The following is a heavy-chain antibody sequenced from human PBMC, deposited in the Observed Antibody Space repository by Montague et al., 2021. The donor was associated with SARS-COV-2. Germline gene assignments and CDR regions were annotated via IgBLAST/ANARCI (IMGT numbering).Heavy chain of an antibody. D-gene: IGHD3-22*01. CDR1: GFTCSSYA. V-gene: IGHV3-23*03. J-gene: IGHJ4*02. Sequence: SLRLSCAASGFTCSSYAMSWVRQAPGKGLEWVSVIYSGGSSTYYADSVKGRFTISRDNSKNTLYLQMDSLRAEDTAVYYCAKSRGIRYDSSGYYYPLDYWGQGTLVTVSS. CDR3: AKSRGIRYDSSGYYYPLDY. CDR2: IYSGGSST.